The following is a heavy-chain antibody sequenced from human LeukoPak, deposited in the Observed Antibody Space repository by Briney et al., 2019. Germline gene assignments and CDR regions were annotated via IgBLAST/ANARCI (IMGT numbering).Heavy chain of an antibody. J-gene: IGHJ6*03. CDR2: ISAGGGYT. Sequence: GGSLRLSCAASGFILSTYAMSWVRLAPGRGLEWVSGISAGGGYTYYADSVKGRFTISRDNSKNTLYLQMNSLRAEDTAVYYCATPGGGTDYYYMDVWGKGTTVTVSS. D-gene: IGHD1-1*01. CDR3: ATPGGGTDYYYMDV. V-gene: IGHV3-23*01. CDR1: GFILSTYA.